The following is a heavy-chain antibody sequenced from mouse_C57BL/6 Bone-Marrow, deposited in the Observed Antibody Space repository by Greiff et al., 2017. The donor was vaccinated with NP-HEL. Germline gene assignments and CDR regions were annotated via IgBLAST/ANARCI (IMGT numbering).Heavy chain of an antibody. J-gene: IGHJ4*01. CDR3: ARHPSYYGSYTAMDY. CDR2: IHPNSGST. D-gene: IGHD1-1*01. CDR1: GYTFTSYW. Sequence: QVQLQQPGAELVKPGASVKLSCKASGYTFTSYWMHWVKQRPGQGLEWIGMIHPNSGSTNYNEKFKSKATLTVDKSSSTAYMQLSSLTSEDSAVYYCARHPSYYGSYTAMDYWGQGTSVTVSS. V-gene: IGHV1-64*01.